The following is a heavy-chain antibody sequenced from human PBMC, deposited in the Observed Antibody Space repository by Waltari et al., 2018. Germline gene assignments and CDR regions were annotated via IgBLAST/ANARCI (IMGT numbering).Heavy chain of an antibody. J-gene: IGHJ4*02. Sequence: EVQLVESGGVVVQPGGSLRLSCAASGFTFDDYAMHWVRHAPGTGLEWVSLISWDGGSTYYADSVKGRFTISRDNSKNSLYLQMNSLRAEDTALYYCAKDFSPNYYDSSGYTFDYWGQGTLVTVSS. CDR1: GFTFDDYA. CDR3: AKDFSPNYYDSSGYTFDY. CDR2: ISWDGGST. V-gene: IGHV3-43D*04. D-gene: IGHD3-22*01.